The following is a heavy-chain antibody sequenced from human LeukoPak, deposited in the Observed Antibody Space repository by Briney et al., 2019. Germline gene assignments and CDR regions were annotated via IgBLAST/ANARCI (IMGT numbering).Heavy chain of an antibody. CDR2: IIPIFGTA. D-gene: IGHD3-9*01. CDR1: GGTFSSYA. Sequence: SVKLSCKASGGTFSSYAISWVRQAPGQGLEWMGGIIPIFGTANYAQKFQGRVTITADESTSTAYMELCSLRSEDTAVYYCARGVLRYFDWLFYYYMDVWGKGTTVTVSS. J-gene: IGHJ6*03. V-gene: IGHV1-69*13. CDR3: ARGVLRYFDWLFYYYMDV.